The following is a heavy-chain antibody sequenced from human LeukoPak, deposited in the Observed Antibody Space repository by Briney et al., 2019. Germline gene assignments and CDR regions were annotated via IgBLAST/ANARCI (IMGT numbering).Heavy chain of an antibody. CDR3: ARAPVLRPMNWFDP. Sequence: ASVKVSCKASGYTFTSYGISWVRQAPGQGLEWMGWISAYNGNTNYAQKLQGRVTMTTDTSTSTAYMELRSLRPDDTAVYYCARAPVLRPMNWFDPWGQGTLVTVSS. V-gene: IGHV1-18*01. CDR2: ISAYNGNT. D-gene: IGHD3-3*01. CDR1: GYTFTSYG. J-gene: IGHJ5*02.